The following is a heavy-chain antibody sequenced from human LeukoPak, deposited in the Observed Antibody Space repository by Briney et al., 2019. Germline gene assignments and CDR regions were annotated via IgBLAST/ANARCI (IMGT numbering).Heavy chain of an antibody. D-gene: IGHD6-6*01. V-gene: IGHV3-74*01. CDR2: INSDGSSI. Sequence: GGSLRLSCAASGFTFSDYWMHWVRQAPGKGLVWVSRINSDGSSINYADSVKGRFTISRDNGKNTLYLQMNSLRAEDTAVYYCARDRQYSMDVWGQGTTVTVSS. CDR1: GFTFSDYW. CDR3: ARDRQYSMDV. J-gene: IGHJ6*02.